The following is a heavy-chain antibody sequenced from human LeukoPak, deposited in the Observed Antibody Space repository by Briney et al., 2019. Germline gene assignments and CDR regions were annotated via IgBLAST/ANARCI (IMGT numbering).Heavy chain of an antibody. V-gene: IGHV4-34*01. J-gene: IGHJ4*02. CDR1: GGSFSGYY. CDR2: INHSGST. CDR3: ARGLDSSGGD. D-gene: IGHD6-19*01. Sequence: SETLSLTCAVYGGSFSGYYWSWIRQPPGKGLEWIGEINHSGSTNYNPSLKSRVTISVDTSKNQFSLKLSSVTAADTAVYYCARGLDSSGGDWGQGTLVTVSS.